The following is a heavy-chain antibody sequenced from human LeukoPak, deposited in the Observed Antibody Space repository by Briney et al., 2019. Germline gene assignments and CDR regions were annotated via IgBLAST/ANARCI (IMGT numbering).Heavy chain of an antibody. CDR3: ARDSLAAAGGDWFDP. D-gene: IGHD6-13*01. V-gene: IGHV4-4*07. CDR2: IYTSGST. CDR1: GGSISSHY. Sequence: KPSETLSLTCTVSGGSISSHYWSWIRQPAGKGLEWIGRIYTSGSTNYNPSLKSRVTMSVDTSKNQFSLKLSSVTAADTAVYYCARDSLAAAGGDWFDPWGQGTLVTVSS. J-gene: IGHJ5*02.